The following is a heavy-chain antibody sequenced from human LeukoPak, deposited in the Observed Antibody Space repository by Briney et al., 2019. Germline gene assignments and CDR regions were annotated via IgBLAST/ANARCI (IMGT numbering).Heavy chain of an antibody. V-gene: IGHV4-34*01. Sequence: GSLRLSCAASGFTFSSYGMHWIRQPPGKGLEWIGEINHSGSTNYNPSLKSRVTISVDTSKNQFSLKLSSVTAADTAVYYCARAVGYCSGGSCSLDYWGQGTLVTVSS. D-gene: IGHD2-15*01. CDR3: ARAVGYCSGGSCSLDY. J-gene: IGHJ4*02. CDR1: GFTFSSYG. CDR2: INHSGST.